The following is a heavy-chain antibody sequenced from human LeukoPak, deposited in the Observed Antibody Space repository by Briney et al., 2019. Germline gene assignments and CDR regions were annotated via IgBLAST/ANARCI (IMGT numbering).Heavy chain of an antibody. CDR1: GFTFSSYS. D-gene: IGHD4-23*01. CDR2: ISSSSSTI. CDR3: AKDPGYGDNLLHFDY. Sequence: HPGGSLRLSCAASGFTFSSYSMNWVRQAPGKELEWVSYISSSSSTIYYADSVKGRFTISRDNAKNSLYLQMNSLRAEDTAVYYCAKDPGYGDNLLHFDYWGQGTLVTVSS. V-gene: IGHV3-48*01. J-gene: IGHJ4*02.